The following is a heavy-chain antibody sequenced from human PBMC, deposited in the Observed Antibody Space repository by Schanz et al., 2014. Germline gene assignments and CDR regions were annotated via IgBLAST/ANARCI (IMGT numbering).Heavy chain of an antibody. Sequence: QVQGVQSGADVKKPGTAVKVSCKASEYTFTRHYMHWVRQAPGQGLEWMGIIHSTGGTTSHAQKFQVRVTMTRDTSTSTVYMELSSLRSEDTAVYYCASALTTWGGMDVWGQGTTVTVSS. CDR3: ASALTTWGGMDV. CDR1: EYTFTRHY. V-gene: IGHV1-46*01. D-gene: IGHD1-1*01. CDR2: IHSTGGTT. J-gene: IGHJ6*02.